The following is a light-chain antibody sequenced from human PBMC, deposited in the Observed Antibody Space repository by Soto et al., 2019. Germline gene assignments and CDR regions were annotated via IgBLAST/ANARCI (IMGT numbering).Light chain of an antibody. CDR3: HRYGNAPWT. CDR2: AAS. J-gene: IGKJ1*01. V-gene: IGKV1-27*01. Sequence: DLQMTQSPSSLSASVGDRVTITCRASQDIGTSLAWFQQRPGKVPEILIYAASTLHSGAPSRFSGSGSGTDFTLTISSLQPEDVATYYCHRYGNAPWTFGQGPKVEIK. CDR1: QDIGTS.